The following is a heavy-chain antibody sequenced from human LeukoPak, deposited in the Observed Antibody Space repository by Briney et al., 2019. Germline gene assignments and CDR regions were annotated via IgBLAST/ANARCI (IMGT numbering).Heavy chain of an antibody. CDR2: ISSSSSYT. CDR1: GFTFSDYY. Sequence: PGGSLRLSCAASGFTFSDYYMSWIRQAPGEGLEWVSYISSSSSYTNYADSVKGRFTISRDNAKNSLYLQMNSLRAEDTAVYYCARGADYDYVWGSYHPLDYWGQGTLVTVSS. D-gene: IGHD3-16*02. V-gene: IGHV3-11*06. CDR3: ARGADYDYVWGSYHPLDY. J-gene: IGHJ4*02.